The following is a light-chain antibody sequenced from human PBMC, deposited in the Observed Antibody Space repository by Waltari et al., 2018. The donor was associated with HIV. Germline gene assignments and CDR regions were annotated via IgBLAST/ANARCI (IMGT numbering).Light chain of an antibody. CDR2: EVS. CDR1: RTDVGSYNL. Sequence: QSALTQPASVSGSPGQSITLSCTGTRTDVGSYNLVPWYQQHPGKAPKLMIYEVSKRPSGVSNRFSGSKSGNTASLTISGLQAEDEADYYCCSYAGSSTLVFGGGTKLTVL. J-gene: IGLJ2*01. V-gene: IGLV2-23*02. CDR3: CSYAGSSTLV.